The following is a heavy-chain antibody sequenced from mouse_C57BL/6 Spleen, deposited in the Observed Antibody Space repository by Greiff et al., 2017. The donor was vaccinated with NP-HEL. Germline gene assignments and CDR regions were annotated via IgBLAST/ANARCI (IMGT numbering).Heavy chain of an antibody. V-gene: IGHV5-17*01. J-gene: IGHJ1*03. Sequence: EVKLVESGGGLVKPGGSLKLSCAASGFTFSDYGMHWVRQAPEKGLEWVAYISSGSSTIYYADTVKGRFTISRDNAKNTLFLQMTSLRSEDTAMYYCAAHYYGSSDWYFDVWGTGTTVTVSS. CDR1: GFTFSDYG. CDR3: AAHYYGSSDWYFDV. D-gene: IGHD1-1*01. CDR2: ISSGSSTI.